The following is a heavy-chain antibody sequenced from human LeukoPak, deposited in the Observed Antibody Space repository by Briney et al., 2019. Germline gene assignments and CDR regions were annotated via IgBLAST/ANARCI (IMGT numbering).Heavy chain of an antibody. CDR3: AGVQDDWYFDL. CDR1: GGTFISYA. Sequence: SVKVSCKASGGTFISYAISWVRQAPGQGLEWMGGIIPIFGTANYAQKFQGRVTITADESTSTAYMELSSLRSEDTAVYYCAGVQDDWYFDLWGRGTLVTVSS. J-gene: IGHJ2*01. CDR2: IIPIFGTA. V-gene: IGHV1-69*13.